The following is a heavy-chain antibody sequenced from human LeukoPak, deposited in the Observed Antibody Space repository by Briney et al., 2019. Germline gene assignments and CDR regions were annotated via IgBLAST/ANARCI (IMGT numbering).Heavy chain of an antibody. Sequence: PGGSLRLSCAASRFTFSSYAMSWVRQAPGKGLEWVSAISGSGGSTYYADSVKGRFTISRDNSKNTLYLQMNSPRAEDTAVYYCAKRGASVMVRGVPIDYWGQGTLVTVSS. CDR1: RFTFSSYA. V-gene: IGHV3-23*01. J-gene: IGHJ4*02. D-gene: IGHD3-10*01. CDR2: ISGSGGST. CDR3: AKRGASVMVRGVPIDY.